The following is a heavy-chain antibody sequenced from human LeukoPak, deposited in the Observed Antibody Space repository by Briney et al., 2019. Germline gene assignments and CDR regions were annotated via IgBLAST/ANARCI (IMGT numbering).Heavy chain of an antibody. J-gene: IGHJ6*03. CDR3: AKGYEYCSGGSCYYYYYYYMDV. CDR2: IWYDRSNK. Sequence: GGSLRLSCAASGFTFSSYGMHWVRQAPGKGLEWVAAIWYDRSNKYYADSVKDRFTISRDNSKNTLYLQMNSLRAEDTAVYYCAKGYEYCSGGSCYYYYYYYMDVWGKGTTVTVSS. D-gene: IGHD2-15*01. V-gene: IGHV3-33*06. CDR1: GFTFSSYG.